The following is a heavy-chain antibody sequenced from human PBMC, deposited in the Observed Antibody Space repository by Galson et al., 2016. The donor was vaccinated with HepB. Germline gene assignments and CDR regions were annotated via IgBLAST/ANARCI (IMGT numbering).Heavy chain of an antibody. D-gene: IGHD1-14*01. CDR2: IKESGSER. V-gene: IGHV3-7*01. CDR1: GFTFSSHW. CDR3: AEPPSGR. J-gene: IGHJ4*02. Sequence: SLRLSCAASGFTFSSHWMSWVRQAPGKGLEWVANIKESGSERDYVDSVKGRFTIARDNARNSLFLQMNSLRVEDTAVYYCAEPPSGRWGQGTLVNVSS.